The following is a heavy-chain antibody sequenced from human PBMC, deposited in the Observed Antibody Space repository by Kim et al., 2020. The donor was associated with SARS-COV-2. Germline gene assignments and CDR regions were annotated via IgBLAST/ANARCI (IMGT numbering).Heavy chain of an antibody. Sequence: GGSLRLSCAASGFTFNNYAMTWVRQAPGKGLEWVSAISNSGYSTYYADSLWGRFTISRDNSKNTLYLQMNSLRAEDTALYYCAKNNAFGVATPNAIDYWGQGTLVTVSS. V-gene: IGHV3-23*01. CDR2: ISNSGYST. J-gene: IGHJ4*02. CDR1: GFTFNNYA. D-gene: IGHD3-10*01. CDR3: AKNNAFGVATPNAIDY.